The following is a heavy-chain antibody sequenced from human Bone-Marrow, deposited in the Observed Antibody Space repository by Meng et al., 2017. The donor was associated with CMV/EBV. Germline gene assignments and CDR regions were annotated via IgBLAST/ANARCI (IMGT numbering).Heavy chain of an antibody. D-gene: IGHD6-13*01. CDR3: ARARLDSSPVYLDY. Sequence: GESLKISCAASGFTVSSNYMSWVRQAPGKGLEWVSVIYSGGSTYYADSVKGRFTISRDNSKNTLYLQMNSLRAEDTAVYYCARARLDSSPVYLDYWGQGTLVTVSP. CDR2: IYSGGST. V-gene: IGHV3-53*01. CDR1: GFTVSSNY. J-gene: IGHJ4*02.